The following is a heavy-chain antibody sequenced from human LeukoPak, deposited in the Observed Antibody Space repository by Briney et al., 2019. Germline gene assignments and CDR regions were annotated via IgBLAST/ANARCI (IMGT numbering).Heavy chain of an antibody. CDR3: AKSRVVAATNRPLDY. CDR1: GLTFNNYG. Sequence: WGTLRLSCAGSGLTFNNYGMKWVRQGPGKGLEWVSAISAPGGSTYYAGSVKGRFTISRDNSKNTLYLQMNSLTAEDTAVYYCAKSRVVAATNRPLDYWGQGTLVTVSS. J-gene: IGHJ4*02. V-gene: IGHV3-23*01. D-gene: IGHD2-15*01. CDR2: ISAPGGST.